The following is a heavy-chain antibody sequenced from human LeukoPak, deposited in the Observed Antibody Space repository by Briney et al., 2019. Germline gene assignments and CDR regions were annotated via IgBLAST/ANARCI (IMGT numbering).Heavy chain of an antibody. CDR3: AKVGFSEMEWLLYSDH. CDR2: ISGSSGHT. V-gene: IGHV3-23*01. J-gene: IGHJ4*02. CDR1: GFTFGTYG. Sequence: GGSLRLSCATSGFTFGTYGMTWVRQAPGKGLEWVSAISGSSGHTYYADSVKGRFTISRDNSKNTLYLQMSSLRAEDTAVYYCAKVGFSEMEWLLYSDHWGQGTLVTVSS. D-gene: IGHD3-3*01.